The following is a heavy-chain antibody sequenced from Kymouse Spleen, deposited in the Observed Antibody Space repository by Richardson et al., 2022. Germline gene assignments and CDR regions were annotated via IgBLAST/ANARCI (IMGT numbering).Heavy chain of an antibody. CDR2: INHSGST. Sequence: QVQLQQWGAGLLKPSETLSLTCAVYGGSFSGYYWSWIRQPPGKGLEWIGEINHSGSTNYNPSLKSRVTISVDTSKNQFSLKLSSVTAADTAVYYCARGGKLGWDYWGQGTLVTVSS. CDR1: GGSFSGYY. J-gene: IGHJ4*02. D-gene: IGHD7-27*02. CDR3: ARGGKLGWDY. V-gene: IGHV4-34*01.